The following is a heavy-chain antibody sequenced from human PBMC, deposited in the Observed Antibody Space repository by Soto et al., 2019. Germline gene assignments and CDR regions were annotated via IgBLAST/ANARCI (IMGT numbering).Heavy chain of an antibody. D-gene: IGHD5-12*01. CDR3: PRHHGPTTSENWFDP. CDR1: GYTFFTYD. V-gene: IGHV1-18*01. J-gene: IGHJ5*02. Sequence: QVHLVQSGVEVKTPGASVKVSCQASGYTFFTYDIRWVRQAPGQGLEWMGWISTYSGDTKYAQKFQGRVTMTTATSTTTDYLELRSLRSDDTTEYYSPRHHGPTTSENWFDPWGQGTLVTVSS. CDR2: ISTYSGDT.